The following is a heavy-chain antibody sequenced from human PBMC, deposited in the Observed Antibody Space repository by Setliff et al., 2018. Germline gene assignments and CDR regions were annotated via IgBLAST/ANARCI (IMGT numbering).Heavy chain of an antibody. J-gene: IGHJ4*02. CDR1: GYIFTSHT. Sequence: GASVKVSCKASGYIFTSHTIQWLRQAPGQRPEWMGWVTTSGGYTQYSEKFQGRVTFSRDTSANTAYMELSSLRSEDTAVYYCARQDNWNYVLRSWGQGTLVTVSS. D-gene: IGHD1-7*01. CDR2: VTTSGGYT. V-gene: IGHV1-3*04. CDR3: ARQDNWNYVLRS.